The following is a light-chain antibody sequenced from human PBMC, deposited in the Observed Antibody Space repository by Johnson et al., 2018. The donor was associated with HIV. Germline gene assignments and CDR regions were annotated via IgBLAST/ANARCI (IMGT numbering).Light chain of an antibody. CDR3: GAGDSSLSAYV. V-gene: IGLV1-51*02. Sequence: VLTQPPSVSAAPGQKVTISCSGSSSNIGNNYVSWYQQLPGTAPKLLIYENNKRPSGIPDRFSGSKSGTSATLGITGLQTGDEADYYCGAGDSSLSAYVFGTGTKVTVL. CDR2: ENN. J-gene: IGLJ1*01. CDR1: SSNIGNNY.